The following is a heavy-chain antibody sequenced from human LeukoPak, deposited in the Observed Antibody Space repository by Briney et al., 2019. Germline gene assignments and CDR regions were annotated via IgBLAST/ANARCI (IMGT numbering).Heavy chain of an antibody. Sequence: PSETLSLTCTVSGGSSTSYYWSWIRQPPGKGLEWIGYIYYSGSTNYNPSLKSRVTISVDTSKNRFSLKLSSVTAADTAVYYCARLEGYVDAFDIWGQGTMVTVSS. J-gene: IGHJ3*02. CDR3: ARLEGYVDAFDI. CDR1: GGSSTSYY. CDR2: IYYSGST. V-gene: IGHV4-59*08. D-gene: IGHD5-12*01.